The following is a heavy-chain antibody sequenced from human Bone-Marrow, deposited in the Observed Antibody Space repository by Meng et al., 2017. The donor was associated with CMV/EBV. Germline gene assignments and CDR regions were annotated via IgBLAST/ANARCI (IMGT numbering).Heavy chain of an antibody. CDR2: INPNSGIT. D-gene: IGHD2-2*01. CDR3: ARDMGSLGYCSSTSCYWSPGNFDY. Sequence: ASVKVSCKASGYTFTDHYMYWVRQAPGQGLEWMGWINPNSGITYYAQKFQGRVTMTRDTSISTAYMELSRVRSDDTAVYYCARDMGSLGYCSSTSCYWSPGNFDYWGQGTLVTVSS. V-gene: IGHV1-2*02. J-gene: IGHJ4*02. CDR1: GYTFTDHY.